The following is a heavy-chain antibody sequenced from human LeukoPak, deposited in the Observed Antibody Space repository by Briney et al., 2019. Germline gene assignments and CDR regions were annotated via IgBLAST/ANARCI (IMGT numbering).Heavy chain of an antibody. V-gene: IGHV1-18*01. CDR1: GYTFTSYG. D-gene: IGHD3-9*01. Sequence: ASVTVSFKASGYTFTSYGISWLRPAPAQGREGMGWISADNGNTNYAQKIQGRVTMTTDTSTSTAYMELRSLRSDDSAVYYCARVRDILASFHYWGQGAVDTVSS. CDR3: ARVRDILASFHY. CDR2: ISADNGNT. J-gene: IGHJ4*02.